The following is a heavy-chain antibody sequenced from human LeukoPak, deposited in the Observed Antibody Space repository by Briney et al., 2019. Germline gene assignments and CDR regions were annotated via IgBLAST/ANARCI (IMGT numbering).Heavy chain of an antibody. Sequence: RGGSLRLSCAASGFTFSSYSMNWVGQAPGKGLEWVSYISSSSSTIYYADSVKGRFTISRDNAKNSLYLQMNSLRDEDTAVYYCARTPSPYYDILTGYYFDYWGQGTLVTVSS. CDR3: ARTPSPYYDILTGYYFDY. CDR1: GFTFSSYS. D-gene: IGHD3-9*01. J-gene: IGHJ4*02. V-gene: IGHV3-48*02. CDR2: ISSSSSTI.